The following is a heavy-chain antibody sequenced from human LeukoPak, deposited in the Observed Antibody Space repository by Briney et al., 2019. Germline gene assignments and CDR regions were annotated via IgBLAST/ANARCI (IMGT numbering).Heavy chain of an antibody. CDR1: GYSFTSHY. CDR2: INPSGSST. J-gene: IGHJ3*02. Sequence: GASLKVSCKASGYSFTSHYMHWVRQAPGQGLEWMGLINPSGSSTLYAQKFQGRVTMTRDMSTTTDYMELSSLRSEDTAVYYCASLKNYYDSSGYLVTDAFDIWGQGTMVTVSS. D-gene: IGHD3-22*01. CDR3: ASLKNYYDSSGYLVTDAFDI. V-gene: IGHV1-46*01.